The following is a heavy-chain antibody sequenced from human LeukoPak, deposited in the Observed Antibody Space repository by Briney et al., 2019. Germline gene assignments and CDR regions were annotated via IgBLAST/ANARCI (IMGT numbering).Heavy chain of an antibody. Sequence: GGSLRLSCAAARFSIRGYWMNWVRQAPGKGLEWVANIKKDGSEKYYVHSVTGRFTISRDNARNSVYLQMNSLRAEDTAVYYCASDPSRGYTYGYGDLWGQGTLVTVSS. V-gene: IGHV3-7*01. CDR3: ASDPSRGYTYGYGDL. CDR2: IKKDGSEK. D-gene: IGHD5-18*01. CDR1: RFSIRGYW. J-gene: IGHJ4*02.